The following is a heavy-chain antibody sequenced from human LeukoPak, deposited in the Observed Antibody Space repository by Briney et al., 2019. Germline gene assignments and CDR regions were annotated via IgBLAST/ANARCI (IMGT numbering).Heavy chain of an antibody. CDR1: GYTFTIYG. V-gene: IGHV1-8*01. J-gene: IGHJ6*02. Sequence: ASVKVSCKASGYTFTIYGINWVRQAPGQGLEWVGWMNPKSGDTVYAQNFQGGVTMTRDISIGTAYLELDSLRSEDTAVYYCARSAIFGTTTRGYGMDVWGQGTTVTVSS. D-gene: IGHD3-3*01. CDR3: ARSAIFGTTTRGYGMDV. CDR2: MNPKSGDT.